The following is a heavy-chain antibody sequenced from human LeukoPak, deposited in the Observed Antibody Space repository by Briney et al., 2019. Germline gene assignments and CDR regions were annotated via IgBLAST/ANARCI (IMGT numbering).Heavy chain of an antibody. D-gene: IGHD4-17*01. CDR2: ISWNSGSI. J-gene: IGHJ4*02. Sequence: GGSLRLSCAASGFTFDDYGMSWVRQAPGKGLEWVSGISWNSGSIGYADSVKGRFTISRDNAKNSLYLQMNSLRAEDTALYYCAKVAYGDLYYFDYWGQGTLVTVSS. CDR1: GFTFDDYG. V-gene: IGHV3-9*01. CDR3: AKVAYGDLYYFDY.